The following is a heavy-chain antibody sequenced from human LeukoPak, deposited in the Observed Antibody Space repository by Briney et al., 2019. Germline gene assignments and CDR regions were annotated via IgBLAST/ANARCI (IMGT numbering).Heavy chain of an antibody. V-gene: IGHV3-21*01. Sequence: PGGSLRLSCAASGFTFRTSGMNWVRQAPGKGLEWVSSISSSSSYIYYADSVKGRFTISRDNAKNSLYLQMNSLRAEDTALYFCARDTHYYGSGSPAFDIWGQGTMVTVSS. CDR3: ARDTHYYGSGSPAFDI. CDR2: ISSSSSYI. CDR1: GFTFRTSG. J-gene: IGHJ3*02. D-gene: IGHD3-10*01.